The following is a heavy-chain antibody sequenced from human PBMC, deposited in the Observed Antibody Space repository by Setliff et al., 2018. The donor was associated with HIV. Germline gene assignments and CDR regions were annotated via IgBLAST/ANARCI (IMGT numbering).Heavy chain of an antibody. CDR1: GLIFSSYE. CDR3: TRKLRPGYGMDV. Sequence: PGGSLRLSCAASGLIFSSYEMNWVRQAPGKGLEWISFIGGHGSIIHYADSVKGRFTISRDNAKNSVYLQMHSLRVEDTAVYYCTRKLRPGYGMDVWGQGTPVTVSS. V-gene: IGHV3-48*03. J-gene: IGHJ6*02. D-gene: IGHD3-10*01. CDR2: IGGHGSII.